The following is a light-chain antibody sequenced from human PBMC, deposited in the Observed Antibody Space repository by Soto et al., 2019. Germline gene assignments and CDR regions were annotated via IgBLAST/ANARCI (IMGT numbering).Light chain of an antibody. J-gene: IGLJ2*01. CDR2: ANS. CDR3: QSYDSSLSGSLV. Sequence: QTVVTQPPSVSGAPGQRITISCTGSSSNFGAGYDVHWYQQLPGTAPKLLIYANSNRPSGVADRFSGSKSGTSASLAITGLQAEDEADYYCQSYDSSLSGSLVFGGGTKLTVL. V-gene: IGLV1-40*01. CDR1: SSNFGAGYD.